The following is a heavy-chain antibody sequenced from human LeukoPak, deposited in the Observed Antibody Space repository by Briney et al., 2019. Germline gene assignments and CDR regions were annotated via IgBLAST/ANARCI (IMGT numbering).Heavy chain of an antibody. V-gene: IGHV3-30*18. Sequence: GGSLRLSCASSGFTFSSHGMHWVRQAPDKGLEWVAIISYDGSDKYYADSVKGRFTISRDNSKNTLYLQMNSLRAEDTAVYHCAKDRRIGVAEIGFEDYWGQGTLVTVSS. CDR3: AKDRRIGVAEIGFEDY. CDR2: ISYDGSDK. J-gene: IGHJ4*02. CDR1: GFTFSSHG. D-gene: IGHD6-19*01.